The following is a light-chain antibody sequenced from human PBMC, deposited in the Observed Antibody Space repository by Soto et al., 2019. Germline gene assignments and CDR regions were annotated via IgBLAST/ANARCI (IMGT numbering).Light chain of an antibody. CDR3: CSYAGSL. V-gene: IGLV2-23*02. Sequence: HSALAQPPSFSGSPGQSITISCTGTSSDVGSYNLVSCYQQHPGKAPKLMIYEVSKRTSGVSTRFSGSKSGNTASLTISGLQAEDEADYYCCSYAGSLFATGTKATV. J-gene: IGLJ1*01. CDR1: SSDVGSYNL. CDR2: EVS.